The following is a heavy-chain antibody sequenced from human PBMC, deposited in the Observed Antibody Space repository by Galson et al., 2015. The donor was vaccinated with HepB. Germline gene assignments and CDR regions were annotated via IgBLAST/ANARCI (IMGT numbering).Heavy chain of an antibody. V-gene: IGHV4-59*01. Sequence: ETLSLTCTVSGGSISSYYWSWIRQPPGKGLEWIGYIYYSGSTNYNPSLKSRVTISVDTSKNQFSLRLSSVTAADTAVYYCARDLGFCSSTSCYPWFDPWGQGTLVTVSS. CDR1: GGSISSYY. CDR2: IYYSGST. D-gene: IGHD2-2*01. CDR3: ARDLGFCSSTSCYPWFDP. J-gene: IGHJ5*02.